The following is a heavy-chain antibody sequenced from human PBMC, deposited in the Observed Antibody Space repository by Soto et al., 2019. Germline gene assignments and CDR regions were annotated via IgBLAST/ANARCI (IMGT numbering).Heavy chain of an antibody. CDR3: ARATHYYDSSGYYGYYFDY. CDR1: GGSISRYY. CDR2: IYYSGST. D-gene: IGHD3-22*01. J-gene: IGHJ4*02. V-gene: IGHV4-59*01. Sequence: SETLSLTCTASGGSISRYYWSWIRQPPGKGLEWIGYIYYSGSTNYNSSLKSRVTISVDTSKNQLSLKLSSVTAADSAVYYCARATHYYDSSGYYGYYFDYWGQRILVTVSS.